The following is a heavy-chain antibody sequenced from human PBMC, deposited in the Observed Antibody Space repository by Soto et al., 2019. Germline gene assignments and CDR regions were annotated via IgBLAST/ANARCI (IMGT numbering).Heavy chain of an antibody. CDR3: ARGVQWLIPKLEY. Sequence: QVQLVESGGGVVQPGRSLRLSCAASGFTFSSYGMHWVRQAPGKGLEWVAVIWYDGSNKYYADSVKGRFTISRDNSKNTLYLQMNSLRAEDTAVYYCARGVQWLIPKLEYWGQGTLVTVSS. CDR1: GFTFSSYG. D-gene: IGHD6-19*01. J-gene: IGHJ4*02. CDR2: IWYDGSNK. V-gene: IGHV3-33*01.